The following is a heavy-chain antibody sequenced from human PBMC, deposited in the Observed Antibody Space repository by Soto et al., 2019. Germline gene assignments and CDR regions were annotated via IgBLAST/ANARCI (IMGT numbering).Heavy chain of an antibody. CDR3: ARATFGGAYDFCP. CDR2: LSSGGST. V-gene: IGHV3-66*01. D-gene: IGHD3-3*01. J-gene: IGHJ4*02. Sequence: EVQLVESGGGLVRPGGSLRLSCAASGFTVTNLYMTWVRQAPGKGLEWVSVLSSGGSTYYADSVKGRITISRDNSKNTLYLEMNSLRAGDTAVYYGARATFGGAYDFCPGGQGTLVTVSS. CDR1: GFTVTNLY.